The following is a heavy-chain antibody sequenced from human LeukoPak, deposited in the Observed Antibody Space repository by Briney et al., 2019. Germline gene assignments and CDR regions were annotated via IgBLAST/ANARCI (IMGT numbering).Heavy chain of an antibody. V-gene: IGHV1-69*13. J-gene: IGHJ4*02. CDR3: ARDHPNCSSTSCYEVFDY. Sequence: ASVKVSCKASGGTFSSYAISWVRQAPGQGLEWMGGIIPIFGTANYAQKFQGRVTITADESTSTAYMELSSLRSDDTAVYYCARDHPNCSSTSCYEVFDYWGQGTLVTVSS. D-gene: IGHD2-2*01. CDR2: IIPIFGTA. CDR1: GGTFSSYA.